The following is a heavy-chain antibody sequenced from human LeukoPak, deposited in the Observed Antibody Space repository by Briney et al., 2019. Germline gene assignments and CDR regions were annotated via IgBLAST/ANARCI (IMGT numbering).Heavy chain of an antibody. D-gene: IGHD2-8*02. Sequence: PSETLSLTCTVSGYSSSSGYYWGWIRQPPGKGLEWIGSIYHSGSTYYNPSLKSRVTISVDTSKNQFSLKLSSVTAADTAVYYCARAYRGTVYYYYYMDVWGKGTTVTVSS. CDR3: ARAYRGTVYYYYYMDV. CDR1: GYSSSSGYY. V-gene: IGHV4-38-2*02. J-gene: IGHJ6*03. CDR2: IYHSGST.